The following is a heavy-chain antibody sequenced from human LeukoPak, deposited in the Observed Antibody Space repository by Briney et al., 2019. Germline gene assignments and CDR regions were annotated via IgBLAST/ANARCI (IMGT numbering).Heavy chain of an antibody. CDR3: ARDLGGAMVRGVIANYGMDV. V-gene: IGHV1-2*04. Sequence: APVKVSCKASGYTFTGYYMHWVRQAPGQGLEWMGWINPNSGGTNYAQKFQGWVTMTRDTSISTAYMELSRLRSDDTAVYYCARDLGGAMVRGVIANYGMDVWGKGTTVTVSS. D-gene: IGHD3-10*01. CDR2: INPNSGGT. J-gene: IGHJ6*04. CDR1: GYTFTGYY.